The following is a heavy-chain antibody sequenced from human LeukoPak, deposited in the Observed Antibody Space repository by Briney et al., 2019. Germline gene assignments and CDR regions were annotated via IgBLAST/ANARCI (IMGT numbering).Heavy chain of an antibody. J-gene: IGHJ3*02. D-gene: IGHD3-22*01. CDR1: GYTFNGYY. CDR3: ARDQRRAYYDSSGYYLDAFDI. Sequence: ASVKVSCKASGYTFNGYYIHWVRQAPGQGLEYMGSINLNSGGTNYAQKFQGRVTMTEDTSTDTPYMELSSLRSEDTAVYYCARDQRRAYYDSSGYYLDAFDIWGQGTMVTVSS. V-gene: IGHV1-2*02. CDR2: INLNSGGT.